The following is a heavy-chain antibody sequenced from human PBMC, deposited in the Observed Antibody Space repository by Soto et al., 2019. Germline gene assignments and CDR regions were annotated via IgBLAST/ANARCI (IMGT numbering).Heavy chain of an antibody. Sequence: PSETLSLTCTVSGGSISSYYWSWIRQPPGKGLEWIGYIYYSGSTNYNPSLKSRVTISVDTSKNQFSLKLSSVTAADTAVYYCARVTQLWLLDYWGQGTLVTVSS. CDR3: ARVTQLWLLDY. D-gene: IGHD5-18*01. V-gene: IGHV4-59*12. CDR2: IYYSGST. CDR1: GGSISSYY. J-gene: IGHJ4*02.